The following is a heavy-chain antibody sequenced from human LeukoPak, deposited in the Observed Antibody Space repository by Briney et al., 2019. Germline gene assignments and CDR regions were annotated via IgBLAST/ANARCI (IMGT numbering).Heavy chain of an antibody. CDR2: FDPEDGET. J-gene: IGHJ5*02. CDR1: GYTLTELS. V-gene: IGHV1-24*01. Sequence: GASVKVSCKVSGYTLTELSMHWVRQAPGKGLEWMGGFDPEDGETIYPQKFQGRVTMTEDTSTDTAYMELSSLRSEDTAVYYCASAGGIAVAGTYWFDPWGQGTLVTVSS. CDR3: ASAGGIAVAGTYWFDP. D-gene: IGHD6-19*01.